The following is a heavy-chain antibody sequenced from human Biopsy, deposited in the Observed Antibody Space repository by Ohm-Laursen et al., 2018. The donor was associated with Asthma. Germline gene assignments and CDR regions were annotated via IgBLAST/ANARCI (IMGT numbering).Heavy chain of an antibody. J-gene: IGHJ4*02. CDR3: ARGVDYGGNHVDS. D-gene: IGHD4-23*01. CDR2: IYDSGRT. CDR1: GGTISSGGHY. V-gene: IGHV4-31*03. Sequence: SDTLSLTCTVSGGTISSGGHYWNWIRQEPGKGLGWIGNIYDSGRTYYKSSLKSRITISVDSSKNQLSLTLTSVTAADTAIYYCARGVDYGGNHVDSWGQGILVTVSA.